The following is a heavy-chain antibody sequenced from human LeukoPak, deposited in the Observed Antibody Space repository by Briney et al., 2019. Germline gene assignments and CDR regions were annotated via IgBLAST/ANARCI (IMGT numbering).Heavy chain of an antibody. J-gene: IGHJ4*02. V-gene: IGHV4-61*02. CDR1: GGSISSGSYY. D-gene: IGHD3-10*01. CDR2: IYTSGST. Sequence: PSETLSLTCTVSGGSISSGSYYWSWIRQPAGKGLEWIGRIYTSGSTNYNPSHKSRVTISVDTSKNQFSLKLSSVTAADTAVYYCAREMVMVRGVEPFDYWGQGTLVTVSS. CDR3: AREMVMVRGVEPFDY.